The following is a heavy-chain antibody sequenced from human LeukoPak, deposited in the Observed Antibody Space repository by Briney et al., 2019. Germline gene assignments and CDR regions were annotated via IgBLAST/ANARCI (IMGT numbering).Heavy chain of an antibody. CDR2: IKHDGSEK. CDR3: ARDPTRGYSYGYEDY. Sequence: GGSLRLSCAASGFAFSDCGMHWVRQFPGKGLEWVANIKHDGSEKYYVDSVKGRFTISRDNAKNSLYLQMNSLRAEDTAVYYCARDPTRGYSYGYEDYWGQGTLVTVSS. V-gene: IGHV3-7*03. D-gene: IGHD5-18*01. CDR1: GFAFSDCG. J-gene: IGHJ4*02.